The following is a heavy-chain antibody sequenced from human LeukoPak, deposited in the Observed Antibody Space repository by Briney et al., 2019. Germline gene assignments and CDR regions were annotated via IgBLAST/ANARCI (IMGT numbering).Heavy chain of an antibody. J-gene: IGHJ3*02. Sequence: PGGSLRLSCAASGFSFRDYAMSWVRQAPGKGLEWVSLIGGDGGRTHYADSVKGRFTISRDNSKNTLYLQMDSLRAEDTAVYYCAKDPAYYYGSGSPHAFDIWGQGTMVTVSS. CDR1: GFSFRDYA. CDR2: IGGDGGRT. CDR3: AKDPAYYYGSGSPHAFDI. V-gene: IGHV3-23*01. D-gene: IGHD3-10*01.